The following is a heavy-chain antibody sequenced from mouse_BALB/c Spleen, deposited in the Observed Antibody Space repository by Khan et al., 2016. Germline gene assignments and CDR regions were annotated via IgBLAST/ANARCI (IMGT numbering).Heavy chain of an antibody. CDR3: ARPDYGSSRGFAY. V-gene: IGHV9-3-1*01. CDR2: INTYTGEP. D-gene: IGHD1-1*01. J-gene: IGHJ3*01. CDR1: GYTFTNYG. Sequence: QIQLVQSGPALPKPGETVRISCKASGYTFTNYGMNWVKQAPGKGLKWMGWINTYTGEPTYADDFKGRFAFSLETSASTAYLQINNLKNEDTATYFCARPDYGSSRGFAYWGQGTLVTVSA.